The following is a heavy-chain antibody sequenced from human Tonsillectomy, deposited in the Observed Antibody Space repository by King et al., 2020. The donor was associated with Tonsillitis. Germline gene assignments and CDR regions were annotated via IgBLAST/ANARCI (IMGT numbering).Heavy chain of an antibody. CDR1: GFTFSSYE. J-gene: IGHJ3*02. Sequence: VQLVESGGGLVQPGGSLRLSCAASGFTFSSYEMNWVRQAQGKGLEWVSYISSSGSSIYYADSVKGRFTISRDNAKNSLYLQMNSLRAEDTAVYYCARPMFYDYVWGSYRYDAFDIWGQGTMVTVSS. CDR3: ARPMFYDYVWGSYRYDAFDI. V-gene: IGHV3-48*03. CDR2: ISSSGSSI. D-gene: IGHD3-16*02.